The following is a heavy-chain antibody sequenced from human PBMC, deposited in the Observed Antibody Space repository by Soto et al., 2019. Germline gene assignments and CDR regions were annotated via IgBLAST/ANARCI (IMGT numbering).Heavy chain of an antibody. Sequence: AGGSLRLSCAASGFTFSSYGIHWVRQAPGKGLEWVAVIWYDGSNKYYADSVKGRFTISRDNSKNTLYLQMNSLRAEDTAVYYCASAGHYYYYGMDVWGQGTTVTVSS. D-gene: IGHD6-13*01. J-gene: IGHJ6*02. V-gene: IGHV3-33*01. CDR1: GFTFSSYG. CDR3: ASAGHYYYYGMDV. CDR2: IWYDGSNK.